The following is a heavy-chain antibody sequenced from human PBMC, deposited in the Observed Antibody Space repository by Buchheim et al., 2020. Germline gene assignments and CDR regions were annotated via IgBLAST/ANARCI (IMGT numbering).Heavy chain of an antibody. CDR1: GGSISGYY. CDR3: ARYWEGRTLDY. J-gene: IGHJ4*02. D-gene: IGHD1-26*01. V-gene: IGHV4-59*08. Sequence: QVQLQESGPGLVKPSETLSLTCTVSGGSISGYYWSWIRQPPGKGLEWIGYIHSSGRTNSNPSLTSRVSISIDTSKTQFSLKLSSVTAADTAVYYCARYWEGRTLDYWGRGTL. CDR2: IHSSGRT.